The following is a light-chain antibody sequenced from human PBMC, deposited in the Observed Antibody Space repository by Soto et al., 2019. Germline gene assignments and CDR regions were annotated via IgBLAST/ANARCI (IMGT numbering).Light chain of an antibody. CDR2: AAS. Sequence: DIQMTQSPSSLAASVGDRVTSTCRASQGISNYLAWYQQKPGKAPKLLIYAASTLHSGVPSPFSGSGSGTDFTLTISSLQPEDVATYYCHKYNAAPRTFAQGTKVDIK. V-gene: IGKV1-27*01. CDR3: HKYNAAPRT. CDR1: QGISNY. J-gene: IGKJ1*01.